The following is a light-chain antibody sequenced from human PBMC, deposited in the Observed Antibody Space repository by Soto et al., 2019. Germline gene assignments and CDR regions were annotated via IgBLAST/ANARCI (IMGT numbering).Light chain of an antibody. Sequence: QSVLTQPRSVSGSPGQSVTISCTRTSSDVANYKYVSWYQQHPGKAPKLMIYDVNKRPSGVPYRFSGSKSGNTASLTISGLQTEDEAYYYCSSCAGSNKRYVFGSGTKGTVL. CDR3: SSCAGSNKRYV. V-gene: IGLV2-11*01. CDR2: DVN. J-gene: IGLJ1*01. CDR1: SSDVANYKY.